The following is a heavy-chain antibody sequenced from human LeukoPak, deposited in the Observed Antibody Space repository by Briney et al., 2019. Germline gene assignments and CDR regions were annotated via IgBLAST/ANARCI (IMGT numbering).Heavy chain of an antibody. CDR1: GFTFSNYW. V-gene: IGHV3-7*01. Sequence: GGSLRLSCSASGFTFSNYWMSWVRQAPGKGLEWVANIRQDGTEKYYVGSVKGRFSISRDNAKNSLFLQMTSLRADDTAVYYCVRDPPIIVISSGTFDIWGQGTMVTVSS. D-gene: IGHD2/OR15-2a*01. CDR2: IRQDGTEK. J-gene: IGHJ3*02. CDR3: VRDPPIIVISSGTFDI.